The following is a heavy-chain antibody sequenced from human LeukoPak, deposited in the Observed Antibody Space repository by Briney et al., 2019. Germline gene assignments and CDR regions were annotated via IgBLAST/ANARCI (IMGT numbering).Heavy chain of an antibody. J-gene: IGHJ5*02. V-gene: IGHV1-2*06. CDR3: AREGRARSSSWYNWFDP. CDR1: GYTFTGYY. D-gene: IGHD6-13*01. Sequence: ASVKVSCKASGYTFTGYYMHWVRQAPGQGLEWMGRINPNSGGTNYAQKFQGRVTMTRDTSISTAYMELSRLRSDDTAVYYCAREGRARSSSWYNWFDPWGQGTLVTVSS. CDR2: INPNSGGT.